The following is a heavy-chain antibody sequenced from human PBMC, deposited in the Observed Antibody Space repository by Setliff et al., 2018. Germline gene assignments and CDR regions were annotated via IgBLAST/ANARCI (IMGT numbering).Heavy chain of an antibody. CDR3: ARVSSYGSGSYYYYYYGMDV. V-gene: IGHV4-39*07. Sequence: SETLSLTCTVSGGSISSSSYYWGWIRQPPGKGLEWIGSIYYSGSTYYKPSLKSRVTISVDTSKNQSSLKLSSVTAADTAVYYCARVSSYGSGSYYYYYYGMDVWGQGTTVTVSS. CDR2: IYYSGST. CDR1: GGSISSSSYY. J-gene: IGHJ6*02. D-gene: IGHD3-10*01.